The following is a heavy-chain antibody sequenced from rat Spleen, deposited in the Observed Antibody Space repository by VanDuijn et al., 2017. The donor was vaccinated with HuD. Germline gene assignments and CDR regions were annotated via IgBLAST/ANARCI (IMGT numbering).Heavy chain of an antibody. Sequence: EVQLVESDGGLVQPGRSLKLSCAASGFTFSDYYMAWVRQAPTKGLEWVATISYDGSNTFYRDSVKGRFTISRDNDKSTLHLQMDSLRSEDTATYYCTTWDYYDNRFDYWGQGVMVTVSS. D-gene: IGHD1-6*01. V-gene: IGHV5-20*01. CDR1: GFTFSDYY. CDR3: TTWDYYDNRFDY. J-gene: IGHJ2*01. CDR2: ISYDGSNT.